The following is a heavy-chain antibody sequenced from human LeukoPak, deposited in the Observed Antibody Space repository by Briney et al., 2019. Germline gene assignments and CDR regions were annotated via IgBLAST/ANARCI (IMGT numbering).Heavy chain of an antibody. J-gene: IGHJ4*02. D-gene: IGHD6-6*01. Sequence: PSETLSLTCTVSGGSITSHYWSWIRQPPGKGLEWIGYVHYSGKSNYNPSLKSRVTMSVDTSKNQLSLKLDSVTAADTAMYYCARDHSSSYHYFDLWGQGTLITVSS. CDR2: VHYSGKS. CDR3: ARDHSSSYHYFDL. CDR1: GGSITSHY. V-gene: IGHV4-59*11.